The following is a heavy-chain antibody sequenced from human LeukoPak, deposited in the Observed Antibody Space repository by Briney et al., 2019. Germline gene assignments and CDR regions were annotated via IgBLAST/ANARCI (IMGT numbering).Heavy chain of an antibody. Sequence: SVKVSCKASGYTFTNYYMHWVRQAPGQGLEWMGGIIPIFGTANYAQKFQGRVTITADESTSTAYMELSSLRSEDTAVYYCARVDTAMVGVYWGQGTLVTVSS. J-gene: IGHJ4*02. CDR2: IIPIFGTA. CDR1: GYTFTNYY. CDR3: ARVDTAMVGVY. V-gene: IGHV1-69*13. D-gene: IGHD5-18*01.